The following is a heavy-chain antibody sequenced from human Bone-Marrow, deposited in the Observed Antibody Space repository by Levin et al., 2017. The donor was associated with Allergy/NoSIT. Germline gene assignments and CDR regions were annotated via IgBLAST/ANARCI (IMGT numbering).Heavy chain of an antibody. Sequence: GGSLRLSCAASGFNFNDYAMHWVRHVPGRGLEWVSGISWNGGDTGYADSVEGRFTISRDNAKNTLYLEMTSLRAEDTALYYCTKGGFLQWLSQAPFDPWGQGTQVTVSS. V-gene: IGHV3-9*01. CDR1: GFNFNDYA. CDR2: ISWNGGDT. J-gene: IGHJ5*02. D-gene: IGHD3-3*01. CDR3: TKGGFLQWLSQAPFDP.